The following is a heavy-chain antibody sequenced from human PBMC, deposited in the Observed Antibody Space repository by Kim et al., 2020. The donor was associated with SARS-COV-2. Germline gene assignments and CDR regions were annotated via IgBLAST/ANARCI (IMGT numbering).Heavy chain of an antibody. D-gene: IGHD1-26*01. V-gene: IGHV1-69*01. J-gene: IGHJ4*02. CDR2: TA. Sequence: TANYAQEFQGRVTITADESTSTAYMELSSLRSEDTAVYYCARDEVGATPYWGQGTLVTVSS. CDR3: ARDEVGATPY.